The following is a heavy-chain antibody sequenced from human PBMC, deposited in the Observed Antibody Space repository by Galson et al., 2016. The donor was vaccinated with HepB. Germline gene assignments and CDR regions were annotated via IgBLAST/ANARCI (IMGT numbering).Heavy chain of an antibody. D-gene: IGHD2-2*01. CDR2: ISGSGGST. Sequence: SLRLSCAASGFTFNRYAMSWVRQAPGKGLEWVSVISGSGGSTYYADSVKGRFIISRDNSKNTLYLEMNSLRVEDTAVYYCTKSIEVVPAAVDYWGQGTLVTVSS. V-gene: IGHV3-23*01. J-gene: IGHJ4*02. CDR1: GFTFNRYA. CDR3: TKSIEVVPAAVDY.